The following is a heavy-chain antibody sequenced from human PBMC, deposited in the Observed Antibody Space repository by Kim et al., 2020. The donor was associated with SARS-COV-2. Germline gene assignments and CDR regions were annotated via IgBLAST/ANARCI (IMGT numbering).Heavy chain of an antibody. Sequence: GGSLRLSCAASGFTFSSYGMHWVRQAPGKGLEWVAVIWYDGSNKYYADSVKGRFTISRDHSKNTLYLQMNSLRAEDTAVYYCARDNLTGTVGYWGQGTLVTVSS. CDR3: ARDNLTGTVGY. J-gene: IGHJ4*02. CDR1: GFTFSSYG. D-gene: IGHD1-20*01. CDR2: IWYDGSNK. V-gene: IGHV3-33*01.